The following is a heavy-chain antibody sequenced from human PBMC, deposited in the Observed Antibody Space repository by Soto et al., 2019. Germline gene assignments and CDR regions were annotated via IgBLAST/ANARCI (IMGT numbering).Heavy chain of an antibody. J-gene: IGHJ4*02. Sequence: PVQSLKISWTLSLNTFNAYWIGSVHQLPVQSLEWMGIIYPGDHETRYSPSFLGKVTISAEKSIHTAYLQWSSLEASDSAFYFCARSPRSSPYFEVWGQGALVTVSS. CDR1: LNTFNAYW. D-gene: IGHD6-13*01. CDR3: ARSPRSSPYFEV. CDR2: IYPGDHET. V-gene: IGHV5-51*07.